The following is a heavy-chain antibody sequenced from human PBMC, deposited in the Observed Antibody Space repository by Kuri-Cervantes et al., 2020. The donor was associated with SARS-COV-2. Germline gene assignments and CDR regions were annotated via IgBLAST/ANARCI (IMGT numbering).Heavy chain of an antibody. CDR2: IYSGGST. V-gene: IGHV3-66*02. J-gene: IGHJ4*02. Sequence: GGSLRLSCAASGFTVSSNYMSWVRQAPGKGLEWVSVIYSGGSTYYADSAKGRFTISRDNSKNTLYLQMNSLRAEDTAVYYCAREGIHDIVVVPAAIALDYWGQGTLVTVSS. CDR3: AREGIHDIVVVPAAIALDY. D-gene: IGHD2-2*01. CDR1: GFTVSSNY.